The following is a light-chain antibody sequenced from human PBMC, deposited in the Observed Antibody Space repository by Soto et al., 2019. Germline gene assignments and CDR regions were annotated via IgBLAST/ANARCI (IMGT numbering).Light chain of an antibody. V-gene: IGKV1-39*01. J-gene: IGKJ1*01. CDR3: QQSYSTPPWT. Sequence: DIQMTQSPSSLSASVGDRVTITCRASQSIRRYLNWYQQKPGKAPKVLIYAASNLQSGVPSRFSGSGSGTDFTLTISSLQPEDFATYFCQQSYSTPPWTFGQGTKVDIK. CDR2: AAS. CDR1: QSIRRY.